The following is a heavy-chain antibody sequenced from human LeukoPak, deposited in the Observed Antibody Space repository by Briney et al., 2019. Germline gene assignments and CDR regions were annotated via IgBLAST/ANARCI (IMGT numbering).Heavy chain of an antibody. J-gene: IGHJ6*02. CDR2: INHSGST. CDR1: GGSFSGYY. Sequence: PSETLSLTCAVCGGSFSGYYWSWIRQPPGKGLEWIGEINHSGSTNYNPSLKSRVTISVDTSKNQFSLKLSSVTAADTAVYYCASLSIGAGIAARPNYYYYYGMDVWGQGTTVTVSS. D-gene: IGHD6-6*01. CDR3: ASLSIGAGIAARPNYYYYYGMDV. V-gene: IGHV4-34*01.